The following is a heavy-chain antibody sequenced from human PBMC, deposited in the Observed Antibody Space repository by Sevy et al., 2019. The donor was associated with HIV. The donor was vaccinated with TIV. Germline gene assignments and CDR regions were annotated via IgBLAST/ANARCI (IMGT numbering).Heavy chain of an antibody. V-gene: IGHV3-9*01. CDR2: ISWNSGAI. D-gene: IGHD3-3*01. J-gene: IGHJ4*01. Sequence: GGSLRLSCAASGFTFSDYAMHWVRQVPGKGLEWVSGISWNSGAIGYADSVKGPFTISRDNCKNSLYLQMNRLRIDDTALYYCGRAHGYCDVNACFGVTINSFDFWGQGTLVTVSS. CDR3: GRAHGYCDVNACFGVTINSFDF. CDR1: GFTFSDYA.